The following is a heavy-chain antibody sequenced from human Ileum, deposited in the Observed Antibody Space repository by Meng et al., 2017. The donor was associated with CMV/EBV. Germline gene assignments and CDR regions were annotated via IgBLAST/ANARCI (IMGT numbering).Heavy chain of an antibody. Sequence: QLQLQESGPGLVKPSETLSLTCTVSGDSISSSTCYWGWIRQPPGKGLEWIGNMYYTVTTYYNPSLKSRATMSVDASKNQFSLKQSSMTAADTAVYYCARGRHAYGDYDTFDLWGQGTLVTVSS. CDR3: ARGRHAYGDYDTFDL. J-gene: IGHJ4*02. V-gene: IGHV4-39*07. D-gene: IGHD4-17*01. CDR1: GDSISSSTCY. CDR2: MYYTVTT.